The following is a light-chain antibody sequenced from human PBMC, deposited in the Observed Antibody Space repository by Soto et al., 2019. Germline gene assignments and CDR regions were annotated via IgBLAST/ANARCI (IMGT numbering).Light chain of an antibody. CDR3: TSYTRDTTYV. J-gene: IGLJ1*01. V-gene: IGLV2-14*01. Sequence: QSALTQPASVSGSPGQSITVSCTGTYSDIGTYDSVSWYQHHLGRAPKLLIFGVNRRPSGISYRFSASKSGNTASLTISGLQAEDEADYYCTSYTRDTTYVFGTGTKLTVL. CDR2: GVN. CDR1: YSDIGTYDS.